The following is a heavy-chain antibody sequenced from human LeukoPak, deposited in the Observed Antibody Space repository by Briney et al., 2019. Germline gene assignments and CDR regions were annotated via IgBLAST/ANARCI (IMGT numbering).Heavy chain of an antibody. J-gene: IGHJ2*01. D-gene: IGHD4-17*01. CDR3: ARPTSYGDYGRGYFDL. Sequence: PSEALSLTCAFYGGSFSGYYWSGIRQPPGKGREGIGEINHSGSTNYNPSPKSRVTISVDTSKNQFSLKLSSVTAADTAVYYCARPTSYGDYGRGYFDLWGRGTLVTVSS. CDR2: INHSGST. CDR1: GGSFSGYY. V-gene: IGHV4-34*01.